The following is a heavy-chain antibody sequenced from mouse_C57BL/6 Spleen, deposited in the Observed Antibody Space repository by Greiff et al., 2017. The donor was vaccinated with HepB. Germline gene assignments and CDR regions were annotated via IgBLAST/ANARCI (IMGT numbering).Heavy chain of an antibody. D-gene: IGHD1-1*01. CDR2: FYPGSGSI. J-gene: IGHJ4*01. CDR1: GYTFTEYT. CDR3: ARHEEYYYGSSYGYAMDY. Sequence: QVQLKESGAELVKPGASVKLSCKASGYTFTEYTIHWVKQRSGQGLEWIGWFYPGSGSIKYNEKFKDKATLTADKSSSTVYMELSRLTSEDSAVYFCARHEEYYYGSSYGYAMDYWGQGTSVTVSS. V-gene: IGHV1-62-2*01.